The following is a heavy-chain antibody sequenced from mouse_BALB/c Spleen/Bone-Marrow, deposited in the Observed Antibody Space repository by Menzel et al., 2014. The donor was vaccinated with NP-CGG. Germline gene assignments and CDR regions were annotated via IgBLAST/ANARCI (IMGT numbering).Heavy chain of an antibody. CDR3: ARLGGGLDY. CDR2: IYPGDGDT. Sequence: QVQLQQSGAELVRPGASVKLSCKASGYTFTSYWMQGVKQRPGQGLEWIGAIYPGDGDTRYTQKFKGKATLTADKSSSTAYMQLSSLASEDSAVYYCARLGGGLDYWGQGTTLTVSS. D-gene: IGHD4-1*01. V-gene: IGHV1-87*01. J-gene: IGHJ2*01. CDR1: GYTFTSYW.